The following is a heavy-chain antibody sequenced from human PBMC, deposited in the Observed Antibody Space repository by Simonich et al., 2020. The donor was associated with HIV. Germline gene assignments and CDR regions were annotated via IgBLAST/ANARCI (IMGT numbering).Heavy chain of an antibody. Sequence: QVQLVQSGAEVQKPGASVKVSCKASGSIFNDYFIHWVRQAPGQGLEWMRWINPNRGGRNYAQKFQGRVTMTRDTSISTAYMELSRLRSDDTAVFYRARGFFGVVLRSPFDYWGQGTLVTVSS. CDR3: ARGFFGVVLRSPFDY. J-gene: IGHJ4*02. CDR2: INPNRGGR. D-gene: IGHD3-3*01. V-gene: IGHV1-2*02. CDR1: GSIFNDYF.